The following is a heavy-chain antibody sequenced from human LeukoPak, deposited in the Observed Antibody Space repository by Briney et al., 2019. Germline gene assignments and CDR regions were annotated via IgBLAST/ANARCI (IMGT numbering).Heavy chain of an antibody. CDR3: ATWRTAKTGFDY. V-gene: IGHV4-59*12. CDR2: IYHSGST. D-gene: IGHD1-1*01. Sequence: SETLSLTCTVSGGSISSYYWSWIRQPPGKGLEWIGYIYHSGSTNYNPSLKSRVTISVDTSKNQFSLRLSSVTAADTAVYYCATWRTAKTGFDYWGQGTLVTVSS. CDR1: GGSISSYY. J-gene: IGHJ4*02.